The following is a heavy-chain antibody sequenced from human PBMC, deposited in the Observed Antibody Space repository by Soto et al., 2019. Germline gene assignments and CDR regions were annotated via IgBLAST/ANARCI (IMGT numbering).Heavy chain of an antibody. V-gene: IGHV4-34*01. D-gene: IGHD3-10*01. CDR3: ARGRRGSGSYYKSWFDP. Sequence: SETLSLTCAVHGGSFSGYYWSWIRQPPGKGLEWIGEINHSGSTNYNPSLKSRVTISVDTSKNQFSLKLSSVTAADTAVYYCARGRRGSGSYYKSWFDPWGQGTLVTVSS. CDR1: GGSFSGYY. J-gene: IGHJ5*02. CDR2: INHSGST.